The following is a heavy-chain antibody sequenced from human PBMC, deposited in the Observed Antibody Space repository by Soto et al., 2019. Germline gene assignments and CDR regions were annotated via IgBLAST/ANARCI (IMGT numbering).Heavy chain of an antibody. CDR2: IRQDGSAK. Sequence: DVQLVESGGGLVQPGGSLRLSCAVSGFTFSTYYMHWFRQVPGKGLEWVANIRQDGSAKYYVDSVKGLFTISRDNAKNSRYLQMNSRGVDATAMSYCAGGPGWRRVDWGRGTLVTVSA. J-gene: IGHJ4*02. CDR1: GFTFSTYY. CDR3: AGGPGWRRVD. V-gene: IGHV3-7*04.